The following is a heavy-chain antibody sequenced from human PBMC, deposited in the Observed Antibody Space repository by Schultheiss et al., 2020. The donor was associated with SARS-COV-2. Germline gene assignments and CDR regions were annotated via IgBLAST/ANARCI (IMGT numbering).Heavy chain of an antibody. Sequence: SETLSLTCTVSGGSISSYYWSWIRQPAGKGLEWIGYIYYSGSTNYNPSLKSRVTISVDTSKNQFSLKLSSVTAADTAVYYCARPSQPFAEGLYFDLWGRGTLVTVSS. CDR2: IYYSGST. V-gene: IGHV4-59*08. J-gene: IGHJ2*01. CDR3: ARPSQPFAEGLYFDL. CDR1: GGSISSYY. D-gene: IGHD2-2*01.